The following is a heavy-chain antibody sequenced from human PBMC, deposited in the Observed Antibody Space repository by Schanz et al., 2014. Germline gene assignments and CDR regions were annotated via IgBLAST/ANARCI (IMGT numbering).Heavy chain of an antibody. Sequence: EVQLLESGGGLVQPGGSLRLSCLASGFAFSSYGMNWLRQAPGKGLEWVSVISGSGGNTYYADSVKGRFTISRDNSKNTLYLQMNSLRAEDTAVYYCVRDSFFAFDYWGQGTLVTVSS. D-gene: IGHD3-3*01. CDR3: VRDSFFAFDY. CDR1: GFAFSSYG. V-gene: IGHV3-23*01. CDR2: ISGSGGNT. J-gene: IGHJ4*02.